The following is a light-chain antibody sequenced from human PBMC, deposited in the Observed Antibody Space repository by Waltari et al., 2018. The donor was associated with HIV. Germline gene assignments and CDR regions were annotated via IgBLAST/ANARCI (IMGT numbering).Light chain of an antibody. CDR1: QSVLYSSSNKNS. J-gene: IGKJ2*01. CDR2: WAS. CDR3: QQYYNTPYT. V-gene: IGKV4-1*01. Sequence: DIVMTQSPDSLTVSLGERATINCKSSQSVLYSSSNKNSLAWYQQKPGQPPKLLIYWASTREPGVPARFSGGGSWTVFTLPISSLQAEDVAVYYCQQYYNTPYTFGQGTKLEIK.